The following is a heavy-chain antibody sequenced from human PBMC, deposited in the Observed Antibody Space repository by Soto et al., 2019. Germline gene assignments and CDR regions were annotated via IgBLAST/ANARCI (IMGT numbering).Heavy chain of an antibody. J-gene: IGHJ4*02. CDR3: ARSKDFGVVIKGNFDY. V-gene: IGHV1-18*01. CDR1: GYTFTSYG. Sequence: GASVKVSCKASGYTFTSYGISWVRQAPGQGLEWMGWISAYNGNTNYAQKLQGRVPMTTDTSTSTAYMELRSLRSDDTAVYYCARSKDFGVVIKGNFDYWGQGTLVTVSS. D-gene: IGHD3-3*01. CDR2: ISAYNGNT.